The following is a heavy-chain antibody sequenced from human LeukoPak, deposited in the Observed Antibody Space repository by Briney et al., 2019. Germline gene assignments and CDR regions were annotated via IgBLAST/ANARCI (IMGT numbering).Heavy chain of an antibody. Sequence: SVKVSCKASGYTFTGYYMHWVRQAPGQGLEWMGIINPSGGDTSYAQKFQGRVTTTRDPSTSTVYMEVVSLRPEDTAVYYCARGCRVVPGVHNVGMTSYYNGMDVWGQGTTVTVSS. CDR2: INPSGGDT. V-gene: IGHV1-46*01. D-gene: IGHD2-2*01. CDR3: ARGCRVVPGVHNVGMTSYYNGMDV. J-gene: IGHJ6*02. CDR1: GYTFTGYY.